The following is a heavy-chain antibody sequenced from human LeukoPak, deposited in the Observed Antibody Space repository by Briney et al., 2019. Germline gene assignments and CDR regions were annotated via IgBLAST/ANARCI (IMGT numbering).Heavy chain of an antibody. CDR3: ARGGGWLAYEDDAFDI. CDR1: GDSISSVNYY. J-gene: IGHJ3*02. D-gene: IGHD6-19*01. V-gene: IGHV4-61*02. Sequence: SETLSLTCTVSGDSISSVNYYWSWIRQPAGKGLEWIGRIYTSGSTNYNPSLKSRLTISVDTSKNQFSLKLSSVTAADTAVYYCARGGGWLAYEDDAFDIWGQGTMVTVSS. CDR2: IYTSGST.